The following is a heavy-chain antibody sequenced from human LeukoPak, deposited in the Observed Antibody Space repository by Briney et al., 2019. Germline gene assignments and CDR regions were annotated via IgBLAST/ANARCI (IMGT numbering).Heavy chain of an antibody. Sequence: SETLSLTCTVSGGSISSSSYYWGWIRQPPGKGLEWIGSIYYTGSTSYNPSLKSRVTISVDKSKNQFSLKLSSVTAADTAVYYCARALRPYSSSWYFRYWGQGTLVTVSS. D-gene: IGHD6-13*01. V-gene: IGHV4-39*07. CDR1: GGSISSSSYY. J-gene: IGHJ4*02. CDR2: IYYTGST. CDR3: ARALRPYSSSWYFRY.